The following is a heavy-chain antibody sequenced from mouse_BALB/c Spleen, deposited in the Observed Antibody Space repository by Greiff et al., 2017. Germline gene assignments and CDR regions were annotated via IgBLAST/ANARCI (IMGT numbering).Heavy chain of an antibody. D-gene: IGHD3-3*01. Sequence: VKLVESGAELMKPGASVKISCKATGYTFSSYWIEWVKQRPGHGLEWIGEILPGSGSTNYNEKFKGKATFTADTSSNTAYMQLSSLTSEDSAVYYCARRAGTFAYWGQGTLVTVSA. CDR2: ILPGSGST. J-gene: IGHJ3*01. CDR1: GYTFSSYW. CDR3: ARRAGTFAY. V-gene: IGHV1-9*01.